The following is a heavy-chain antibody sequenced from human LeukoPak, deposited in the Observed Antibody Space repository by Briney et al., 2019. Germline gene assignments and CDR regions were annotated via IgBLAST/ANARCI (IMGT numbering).Heavy chain of an antibody. D-gene: IGHD6-6*01. CDR3: ARGMAARSYYYYYMDV. J-gene: IGHJ6*03. CDR2: ISAYNGNT. V-gene: IGHV1-18*01. CDR1: GYTFTSYG. Sequence: ASVKVSCKASGYTFTSYGISWVRQAPGQGLEWMGWISAYNGNTNYAQKLQGRVTMTTDTSTSTAYMELRSLRSDDTAVYYCARGMAARSYYYYYMDVWGKGTTVTVSS.